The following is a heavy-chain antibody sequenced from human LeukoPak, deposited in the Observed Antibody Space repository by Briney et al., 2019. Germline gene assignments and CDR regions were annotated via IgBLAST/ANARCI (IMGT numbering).Heavy chain of an antibody. CDR3: ARVGITGTTQPFDY. CDR2: INHSGST. D-gene: IGHD1-7*01. CDR1: GGSFSGYY. Sequence: TSETLSLTCAVYGGSFSGYYWSWIRQPPGKGLEWIGEINHSGSTNYNPSLKSRVTISVDTSKNQFSLKLSSVTAADTAVYYCARVGITGTTQPFDYWGQGTLVTVSS. J-gene: IGHJ4*02. V-gene: IGHV4-34*01.